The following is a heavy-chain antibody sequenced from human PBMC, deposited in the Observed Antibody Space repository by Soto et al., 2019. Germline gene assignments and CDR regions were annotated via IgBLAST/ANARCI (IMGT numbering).Heavy chain of an antibody. CDR2: IYIGGST. V-gene: IGHV3-53*01. J-gene: IGHJ6*02. CDR1: GFTVSNNY. CDR3: ARMGKAVEFDSWTGYPYYYGMDV. Sequence: GGSLRLSCAASGFTVSNNYMSWVRQAPGKGLEWVSVIYIGGSTYYADSVKGRFTISRDNSDNTLSLQMSNLRAEDTAIYYCARMGKAVEFDSWTGYPYYYGMDVWGQGTTVTVSS. D-gene: IGHD3-3*01.